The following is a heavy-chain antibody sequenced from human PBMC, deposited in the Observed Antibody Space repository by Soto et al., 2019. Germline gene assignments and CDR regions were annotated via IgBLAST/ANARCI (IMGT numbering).Heavy chain of an antibody. CDR1: GGSSSSSIYY. CDR2: IYYSGST. V-gene: IGHV4-39*01. D-gene: IGHD1-26*01. Sequence: SETLSLTCTVSGGSSSSSIYYWGWIGQPPGKGLEWIGSIYYSGSTYYNPSLKSRVTISVDTSKNQFSLKLSSVTAADTAVYYGARHRMGSWFDPWGQGTLVTVSS. CDR3: ARHRMGSWFDP. J-gene: IGHJ5*02.